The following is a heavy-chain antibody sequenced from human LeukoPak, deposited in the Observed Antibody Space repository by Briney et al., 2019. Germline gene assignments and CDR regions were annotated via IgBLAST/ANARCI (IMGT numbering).Heavy chain of an antibody. J-gene: IGHJ4*02. V-gene: IGHV3-7*02. Sequence: GGSLRLSCADSGFLFSNSWMAWVRQAPGRGLEWLANINQDGSAKTCVDSVKGRFIISRDNAKNSLYLQMNSLRAEDTAVYYCARGVTLDYWGQGTLVTVSS. CDR2: INQDGSAK. CDR1: GFLFSNSW. D-gene: IGHD3-3*01. CDR3: ARGVTLDY.